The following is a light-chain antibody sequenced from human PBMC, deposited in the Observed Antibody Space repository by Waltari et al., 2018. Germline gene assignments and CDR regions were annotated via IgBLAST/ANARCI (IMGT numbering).Light chain of an antibody. Sequence: DIQMTQSPSSLSASVGDRVTITCRESQSISSYLNWYQQKPGKAPKLLIYAASSLQSGVPSMFSGSGSVTDFTLTISSLQPEDFATYSCQQSYSTPYTFGQGTKLEIK. CDR3: QQSYSTPYT. J-gene: IGKJ2*01. V-gene: IGKV1-39*01. CDR2: AAS. CDR1: QSISSY.